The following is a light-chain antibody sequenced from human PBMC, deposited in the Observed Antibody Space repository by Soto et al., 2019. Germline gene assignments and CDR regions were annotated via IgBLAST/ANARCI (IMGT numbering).Light chain of an antibody. CDR3: QQYGISPFT. Sequence: EVVLTQSPGTLSLSPGARTTLACRSSQFVASTYLAWYQQRPGQAPRLLIYGASSRATGIPDRFSGGGSGTDFTLTISRLESEDSAVYYCQQYGISPFTFGGGTKVDI. CDR1: QFVASTY. J-gene: IGKJ4*01. CDR2: GAS. V-gene: IGKV3-20*01.